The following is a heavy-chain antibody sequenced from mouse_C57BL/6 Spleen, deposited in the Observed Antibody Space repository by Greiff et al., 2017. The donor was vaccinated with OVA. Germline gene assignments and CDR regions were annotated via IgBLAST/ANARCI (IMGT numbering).Heavy chain of an antibody. J-gene: IGHJ4*01. D-gene: IGHD1-1*01. CDR2: ISSGGDYI. CDR3: TRRGFITTVVATDYYAMDY. V-gene: IGHV5-9-1*02. CDR1: GFTFSSYA. Sequence: DVMLVESGEGLVKPGGSLKLSCAASGFTFSSYAMSWVRQTPEKRLEWVAYISSGGDYIYYADTVKGRFTISRDNARNTLYLQMSSLKSEDTAMYYCTRRGFITTVVATDYYAMDYWGQGTSVTVSS.